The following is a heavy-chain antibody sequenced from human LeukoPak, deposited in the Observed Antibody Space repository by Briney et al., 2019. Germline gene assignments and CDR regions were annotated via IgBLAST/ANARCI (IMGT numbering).Heavy chain of an antibody. J-gene: IGHJ6*03. V-gene: IGHV3-23*01. CDR2: ISGSGGST. D-gene: IGHD4-17*01. CDR3: AKGGYYGDRYYYYYMDV. Sequence: GGSLRLSCAASGFTFSSYATSWVRQAPGKGLEWVSAISGSGGSTYYADSVKGRFTISRDNSKNTLYLQMNSLRAEDTAVYYCAKGGYYGDRYYYYYMDVWGKGTTVTVSS. CDR1: GFTFSSYA.